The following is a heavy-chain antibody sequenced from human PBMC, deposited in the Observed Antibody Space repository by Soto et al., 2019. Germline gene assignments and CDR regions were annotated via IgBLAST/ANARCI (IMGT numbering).Heavy chain of an antibody. D-gene: IGHD3-9*01. CDR2: IIPIFGTA. Sequence: ASVKVSCKASGGTFSSYAISWVRQAPGQGLEWMGGIIPIFGTANYAQKFQGRVTITADESTSTAYMELSSLRSEDTAVYYCAKDSIRYFDWPYYFDYWGQGTLVTVSS. V-gene: IGHV1-69*13. J-gene: IGHJ4*02. CDR1: GGTFSSYA. CDR3: AKDSIRYFDWPYYFDY.